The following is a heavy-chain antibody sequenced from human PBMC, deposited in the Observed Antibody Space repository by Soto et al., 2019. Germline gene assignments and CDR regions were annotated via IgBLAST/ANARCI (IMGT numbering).Heavy chain of an antibody. Sequence: GGSLRLSCAASGFTFSDYYMSWIRQAPGKGLEWVSYISSSGSTIYYADSVKGRFTISRDNAKNSLYLQMNSLRAEDTAVYYCASGDYGDYRYHDAFDIWGQGTMVTVSS. J-gene: IGHJ3*02. CDR3: ASGDYGDYRYHDAFDI. D-gene: IGHD4-17*01. CDR1: GFTFSDYY. V-gene: IGHV3-11*01. CDR2: ISSSGSTI.